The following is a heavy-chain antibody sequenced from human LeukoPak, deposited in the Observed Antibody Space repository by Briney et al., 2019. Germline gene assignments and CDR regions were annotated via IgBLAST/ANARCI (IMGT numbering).Heavy chain of an antibody. Sequence: GGSLRLSCAASGFTFSSYGMHWVRQAPGKGLEWVAVISYDGSNKYYADSVKGRFTISRDNSKNTLYLQMNSLRAEDMAVYYCAKDPVRGTPMLPYYYYMDVWGKGTTVTVSS. CDR2: ISYDGSNK. CDR3: AKDPVRGTPMLPYYYYMDV. J-gene: IGHJ6*03. CDR1: GFTFSSYG. V-gene: IGHV3-30*18. D-gene: IGHD5-18*01.